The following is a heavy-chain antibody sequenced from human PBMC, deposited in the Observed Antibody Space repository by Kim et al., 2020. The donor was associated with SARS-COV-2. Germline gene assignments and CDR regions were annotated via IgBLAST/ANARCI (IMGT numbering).Heavy chain of an antibody. CDR2: ISWNSGSI. V-gene: IGHV3-9*01. Sequence: GGSLRLSCAASGFTFDDYAMHWVRQAPGKGLEWVSGISWNSGSIGYADSVKGRFTISRDNAKNSLYLQMNSLRAEDTALYYCAKDKDGDYGGPYGMDVWGQGTTVTVSS. J-gene: IGHJ6*02. CDR1: GFTFDDYA. CDR3: AKDKDGDYGGPYGMDV. D-gene: IGHD4-17*01.